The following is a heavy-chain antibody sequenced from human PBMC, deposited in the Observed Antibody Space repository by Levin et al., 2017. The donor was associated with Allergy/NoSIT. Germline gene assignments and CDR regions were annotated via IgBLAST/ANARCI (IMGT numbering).Heavy chain of an antibody. J-gene: IGHJ4*02. D-gene: IGHD6-13*01. V-gene: IGHV3-74*01. CDR2: INSDGRST. CDR3: ARDLFRAAAARGPFDY. Sequence: GESLKISCAASGFTFSSYWMHWVRQAPGKGLVWVSRINSDGRSTSYADSVKGRFTISRDNAKNTLYLQMNSLRAEDTAVYFCARDLFRAAAARGPFDYWGQGTLVTVSS. CDR1: GFTFSSYW.